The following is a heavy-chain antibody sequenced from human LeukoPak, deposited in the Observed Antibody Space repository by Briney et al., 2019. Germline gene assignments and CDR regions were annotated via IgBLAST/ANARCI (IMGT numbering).Heavy chain of an antibody. CDR3: AGQKGSWGGFDY. CDR1: GGSISSYY. CDR2: IYYSGST. J-gene: IGHJ4*02. V-gene: IGHV4-59*01. Sequence: SESLSLTCTVSGGSISSYYWSWIRQPPGKGLEWIGYIYYSGSTNYNPSLKSRVTISVDTSKNQFSLKLSSVTAADTAVYYCAGQKGSWGGFDYWGQGTLVTVSS. D-gene: IGHD6-13*01.